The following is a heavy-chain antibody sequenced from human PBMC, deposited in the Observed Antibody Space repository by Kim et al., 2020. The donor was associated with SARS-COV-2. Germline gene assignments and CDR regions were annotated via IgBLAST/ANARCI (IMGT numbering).Heavy chain of an antibody. CDR2: IYSGGST. D-gene: IGHD2-15*01. CDR3: ARELGGCSGGSCYSGDPSYYYYGMDV. V-gene: IGHV3-53*01. J-gene: IGHJ6*02. CDR1: GFTVSSNY. Sequence: GGSLRLSCAASGFTVSSNYMSWVRQAPGKGLEWVSVIYSGGSTYYADSVKGRFTISRDNSKNTLYLQMNSLRAEDTAVYYCARELGGCSGGSCYSGDPSYYYYGMDVWGQGPTATVSS.